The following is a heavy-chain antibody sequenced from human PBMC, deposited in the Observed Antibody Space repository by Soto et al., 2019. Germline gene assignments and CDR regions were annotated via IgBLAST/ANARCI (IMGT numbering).Heavy chain of an antibody. V-gene: IGHV3-21*01. CDR2: ISSSSSYI. J-gene: IGHJ6*02. CDR1: GFTFSSYS. CDR3: ARDLDGYSGYDPDYYYYYGMDV. D-gene: IGHD5-12*01. Sequence: GGSLRLSCAASGFTFSSYSMNWVRQAPGKGLEWVSSISSSSSYIYYADSVKGRFTISRDNAKNSLYLQMNSLRAEDTAVYYCARDLDGYSGYDPDYYYYYGMDVWGQGTTVTVSS.